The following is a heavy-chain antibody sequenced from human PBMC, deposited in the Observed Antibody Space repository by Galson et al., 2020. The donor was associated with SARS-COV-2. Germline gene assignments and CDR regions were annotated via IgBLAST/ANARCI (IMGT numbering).Heavy chain of an antibody. Sequence: GGSLRLSCAASGFTFSSYDMHWVRQATGKGLEWVSAIGTAGDTYYPGSVKGRFTISRENAKNSLYLQMNSLRAGDTAVYYCARGVVTAIRRYYYYYRDVWGKGTTVTVSS. V-gene: IGHV3-13*01. J-gene: IGHJ6*03. CDR2: IGTAGDT. D-gene: IGHD2-21*02. CDR3: ARGVVTAIRRYYYYYRDV. CDR1: GFTFSSYD.